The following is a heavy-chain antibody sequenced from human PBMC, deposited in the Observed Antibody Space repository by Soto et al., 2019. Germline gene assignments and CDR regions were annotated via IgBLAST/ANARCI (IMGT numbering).Heavy chain of an antibody. J-gene: IGHJ4*02. CDR3: ARGTGPSDFDY. CDR1: GGSISSYY. CDR2: IYYSGST. Sequence: SETLSLTCTVSGGSISSYYWSWIRQPPGKGLEWIGYIYYSGSTNYNPSLKSRVTISVDTSKNQFSLKLSSVTAADTAVYYCARGTGPSDFDYWGQGTLVTVSS. V-gene: IGHV4-59*08.